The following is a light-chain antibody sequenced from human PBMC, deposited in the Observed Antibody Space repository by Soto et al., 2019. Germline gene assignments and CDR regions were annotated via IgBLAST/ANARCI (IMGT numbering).Light chain of an antibody. J-gene: IGKJ2*01. CDR3: QQYNSYRMYT. Sequence: DIQMTQSPSTLSASVGDRVTITCRASQSISSWLAWYQQKPGKAPKLLIYKASSLESGVPSRFSGSGSGTEFTLTISRLQPDDFATYYCQQYNSYRMYTLGQGTKLEIK. CDR2: KAS. CDR1: QSISSW. V-gene: IGKV1-5*03.